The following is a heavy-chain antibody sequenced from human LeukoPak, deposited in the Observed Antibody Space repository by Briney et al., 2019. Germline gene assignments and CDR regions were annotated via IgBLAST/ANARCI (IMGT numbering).Heavy chain of an antibody. J-gene: IGHJ4*02. V-gene: IGHV4-34*01. CDR3: ARGVLMVYAIPNYFDY. CDR1: GGSFSGYY. CDR2: INHSGST. D-gene: IGHD2-8*01. Sequence: SETLSLTCAVYGGSFSGYYWSWIRQPPGKGLEWIGEINHSGSTSYNPSLKSRVTISVDTSKNQFSLKLSSVTAADTAVYYCARGVLMVYAIPNYFDYWGQGTLVTVSS.